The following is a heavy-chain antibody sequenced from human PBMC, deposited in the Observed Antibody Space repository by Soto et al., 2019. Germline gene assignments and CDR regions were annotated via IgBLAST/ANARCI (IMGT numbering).Heavy chain of an antibody. CDR2: ISYDGSNK. V-gene: IGHV3-30*18. Sequence: SLRLSCAASGFTFSSYGMHWVRQAPGKGLEWVAVISYDGSNKYYADSVKGRFTISRGNSKNTLYLQMNSLRAEDTAVYYCAKDGGYSYGGFDYWGQGTLVTVSS. CDR3: AKDGGYSYGGFDY. CDR1: GFTFSSYG. J-gene: IGHJ4*02. D-gene: IGHD5-18*01.